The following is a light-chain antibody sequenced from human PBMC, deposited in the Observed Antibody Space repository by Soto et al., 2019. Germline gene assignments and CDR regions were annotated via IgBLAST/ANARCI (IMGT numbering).Light chain of an antibody. Sequence: AIRMTQSPSSLSASTGDRVTITCRASQGISSYLAWYQQKPGKAPKLLIYAASTLQSGVPSRFSGSGSGTDFTLTISCLQSEDFATYYCQQYYSYPPLFGPGTKVD. V-gene: IGKV1-8*01. J-gene: IGKJ3*01. CDR1: QGISSY. CDR3: QQYYSYPPL. CDR2: AAS.